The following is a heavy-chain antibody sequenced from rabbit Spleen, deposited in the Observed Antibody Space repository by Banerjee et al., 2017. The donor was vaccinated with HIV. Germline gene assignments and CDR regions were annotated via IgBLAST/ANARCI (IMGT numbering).Heavy chain of an antibody. Sequence: EQLVESGGGLVEPEGSLTLTCTASGLSFSRDYYLCWVRQAPGKGLEWIRCIVTGSGATYYSSWAKGRFTTSKTSSTTVTLQITSLTAADTATYFCSGDTGSSFSSYDMDLWGPGTLVTVS. CDR2: IVTGSGAT. D-gene: IGHD8-1*01. V-gene: IGHV1S45*01. CDR3: SGDTGSSFSSYDMDL. CDR1: GLSFSRDYY. J-gene: IGHJ6*01.